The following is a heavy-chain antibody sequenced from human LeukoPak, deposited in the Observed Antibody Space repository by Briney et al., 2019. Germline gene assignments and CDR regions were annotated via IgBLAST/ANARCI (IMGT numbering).Heavy chain of an antibody. D-gene: IGHD3-16*02. J-gene: IGHJ4*02. CDR1: GGSISSGTYY. CDR3: ARGNGGYDYVWGSYRSRDYFDY. Sequence: SQTLSLTCTVSGGSISSGTYYWYWIRQPAGKGLEWIGRIYTSGITNYNPSLKSRVTISVDTSKNQFSLKLTSVTASDTAVYYCARGNGGYDYVWGSYRSRDYFDYWGQGTLVTVSS. V-gene: IGHV4-61*02. CDR2: IYTSGIT.